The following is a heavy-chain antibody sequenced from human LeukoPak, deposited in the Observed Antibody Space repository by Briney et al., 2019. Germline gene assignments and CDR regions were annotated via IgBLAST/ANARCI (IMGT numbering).Heavy chain of an antibody. CDR1: GFTFSSYG. CDR3: ARVPYYYDSSGYPTKFDY. D-gene: IGHD3-22*01. V-gene: IGHV4-34*01. J-gene: IGHJ4*02. CDR2: INHSGST. Sequence: LRLSCAASGFTFSSYGIHWVRQPPGKGLEWIGEINHSGSTNYNPSLKSRVTISVDTSKNQFSLKLSSVTAADTAVYYCARVPYYYDSSGYPTKFDYWGQGTLVTASS.